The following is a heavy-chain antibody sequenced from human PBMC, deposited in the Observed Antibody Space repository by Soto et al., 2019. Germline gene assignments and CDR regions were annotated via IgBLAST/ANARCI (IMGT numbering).Heavy chain of an antibody. CDR1: GYTFTHYY. J-gene: IGHJ4*02. Sequence: QVQLVQSGAEVKKPGASVELSCRTSGYTFTHYYIHWVRQAPGQGLEWLGIINPASGSTNYAQDFQVRVTLTMDTSTTTVYMDLSGLRAEDTAIFYCARDLAAGDHWGQGTLVTVSS. CDR3: ARDLAAGDH. D-gene: IGHD6-13*01. CDR2: INPASGST. V-gene: IGHV1-46*01.